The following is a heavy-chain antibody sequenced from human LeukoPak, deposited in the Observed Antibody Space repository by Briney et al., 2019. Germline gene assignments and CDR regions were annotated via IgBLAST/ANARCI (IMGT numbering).Heavy chain of an antibody. Sequence: ASVKVSCKASGGTFSSYAISWVRQAPGQGLEWMGWISAYNGNTNYAQKLQGRVTMTTDTSTSTAYMELRSLRSDDTAVYYCARDTMEYQPTYMDVWGKGTTVTVSS. CDR1: GGTFSSYA. V-gene: IGHV1-18*01. CDR2: ISAYNGNT. D-gene: IGHD2-2*01. CDR3: ARDTMEYQPTYMDV. J-gene: IGHJ6*03.